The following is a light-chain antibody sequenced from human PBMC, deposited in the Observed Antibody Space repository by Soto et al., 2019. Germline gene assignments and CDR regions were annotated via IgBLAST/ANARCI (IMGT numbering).Light chain of an antibody. V-gene: IGLV2-14*03. CDR1: SSDIGAYNF. Sequence: QSALTQPASVSGSPGQSITISCTGTSSDIGAYNFVSWYQQHPGKAPKLMLYDVNIRPSGVSNRFSGSKSGNTASLTISGLQAEDEADYYCTSWTTITTMIFCGGTK. CDR2: DVN. CDR3: TSWTTITTMI. J-gene: IGLJ2*01.